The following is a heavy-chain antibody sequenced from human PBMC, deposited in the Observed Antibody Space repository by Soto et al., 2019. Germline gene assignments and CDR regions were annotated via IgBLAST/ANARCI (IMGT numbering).Heavy chain of an antibody. V-gene: IGHV4-59*01. CDR1: VGSISSYY. CDR2: IYYIGST. Sequence: SETLSRTCTVPVGSISSYYWSWIRQPPGKGLEWIGYIYYIGSTNYNPSLKSRVTISVDTSKNQFSLKLSSVTAADTAVYYCARDSYSVVRGVISYYYYYGMDVWGQGTTVTVSS. D-gene: IGHD3-10*01. CDR3: ARDSYSVVRGVISYYYYYGMDV. J-gene: IGHJ6*02.